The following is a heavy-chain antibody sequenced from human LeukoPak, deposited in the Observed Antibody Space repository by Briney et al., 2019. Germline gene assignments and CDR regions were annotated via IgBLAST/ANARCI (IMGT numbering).Heavy chain of an antibody. CDR2: IYTSGST. CDR3: ARVYGDWLSYYFDY. J-gene: IGHJ4*02. D-gene: IGHD3-9*01. V-gene: IGHV4-4*07. CDR1: GGSISSYY. Sequence: PSETLSLTCTVSGGSISSYYWSWIRQTAGKGLEWIGRIYTSGSTNYNPSLKSRVTMSVDTSKNQFSLKLSSVTAADTAVYYCARVYGDWLSYYFDYWGQGTLVTVSS.